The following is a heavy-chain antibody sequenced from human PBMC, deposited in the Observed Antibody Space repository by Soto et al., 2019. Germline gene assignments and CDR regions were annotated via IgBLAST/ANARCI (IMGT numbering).Heavy chain of an antibody. D-gene: IGHD3-3*01. CDR3: ARVPLSDYDFWSGYYPQYYFDY. CDR2: ISSSSSYT. J-gene: IGHJ4*02. V-gene: IGHV3-21*05. Sequence: GGSLRLSCAASGFTFSSYAMSWVRQAPGKGLEWVSYISSSSSYTNYADSVKGRFTISRDNAKNSLYLQMNSLRAEDTAVYYCARVPLSDYDFWSGYYPQYYFDYWGQGTLVTVSS. CDR1: GFTFSSYA.